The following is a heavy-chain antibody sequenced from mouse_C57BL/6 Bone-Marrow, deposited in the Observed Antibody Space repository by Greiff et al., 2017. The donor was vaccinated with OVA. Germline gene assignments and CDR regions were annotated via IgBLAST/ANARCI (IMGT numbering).Heavy chain of an antibody. CDR2: INPGSGGT. CDR3: ARAYYGSSSYYFDY. Sequence: QVQLKESGAELVRPGTSVKVSCKASGYAFTNYLIEWVKQRPGQGLEWIGVINPGSGGTNYNEKFKGKATLTADKSSSTAYMQLSSLTSEDSAVYFGARAYYGSSSYYFDYWGQGTTLTVSS. V-gene: IGHV1-54*01. CDR1: GYAFTNYL. D-gene: IGHD1-1*01. J-gene: IGHJ2*01.